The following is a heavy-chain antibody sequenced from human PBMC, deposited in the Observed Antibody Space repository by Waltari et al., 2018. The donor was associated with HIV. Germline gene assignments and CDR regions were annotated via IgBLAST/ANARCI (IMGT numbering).Heavy chain of an antibody. V-gene: IGHV3-33*01. CDR1: GFRVSDYG. CDR3: ARVPFASSWSADSFDV. D-gene: IGHD6-13*01. J-gene: IGHJ3*01. Sequence: VQLEESGGGVVQPGRSRRLSCAASGFRVSDYGMHWGRQAPGKGLQGVAVIWYDGSKKEYSDSVKGRFTISKDNSKNTLFLQMNSLRVDDTAVYFCARVPFASSWSADSFDVWGPGTRITVSS. CDR2: IWYDGSKK.